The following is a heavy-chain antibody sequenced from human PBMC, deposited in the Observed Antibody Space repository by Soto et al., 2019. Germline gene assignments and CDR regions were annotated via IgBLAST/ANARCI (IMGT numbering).Heavy chain of an antibody. D-gene: IGHD2-2*01. V-gene: IGHV3-23*01. J-gene: IGHJ4*02. CDR1: GFTFTNYA. CDR3: AKDRIVAAATGPYYFDY. CDR2: ISGSGVST. Sequence: PGGSLSLSCAASGFTFTNYAMSWVRQAPGKGLEWVSAISGSGVSTYYVDTVKGRFTISRDNSKHTLYLQMNSLRAEDTAVYYCAKDRIVAAATGPYYFDYWGQGTLVTVSS.